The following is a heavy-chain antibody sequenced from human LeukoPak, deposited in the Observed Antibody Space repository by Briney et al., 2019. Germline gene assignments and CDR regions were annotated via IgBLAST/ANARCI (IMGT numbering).Heavy chain of an antibody. V-gene: IGHV7-4-1*02. Sequence: ASVKVSCKASGYTFTSYAMNWVRQAPGQGLEWMGWINTNTGNPTYAQGFTGRFVFSLDTSVSTAYLQISSLKAEDTAVYYCARNRLYDSSGYYYVPLYYYYYYMDVWGKGTTVTVSS. CDR3: ARNRLYDSSGYYYVPLYYYYYYMDV. CDR1: GYTFTSYA. J-gene: IGHJ6*03. CDR2: INTNTGNP. D-gene: IGHD3-22*01.